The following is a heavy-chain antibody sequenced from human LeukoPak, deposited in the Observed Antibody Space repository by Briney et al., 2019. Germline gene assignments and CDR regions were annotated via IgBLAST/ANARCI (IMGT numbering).Heavy chain of an antibody. D-gene: IGHD2-2*02. CDR3: ARGPPYCSSTSCYS. V-gene: IGHV1-18*01. Sequence: ASVKVSCKASGGTFSSYAISWVRQAPGQGLEWMGWISAYNGNTNYAQKLQGRVTMTTDTSTSTACMELRSLRSDDTAVYYCARGPPYCSSTSCYSWGQGTLVTVSS. CDR1: GGTFSSYA. CDR2: ISAYNGNT. J-gene: IGHJ4*02.